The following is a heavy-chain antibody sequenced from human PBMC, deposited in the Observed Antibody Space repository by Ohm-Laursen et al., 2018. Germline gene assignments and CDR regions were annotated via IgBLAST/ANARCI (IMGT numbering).Heavy chain of an antibody. J-gene: IGHJ4*02. Sequence: TQTLTLTGTFSGFSLSTSGVGVGWIRQPPGKALEWLALIYWNDDKRYSPSLMSRLTITKDTSKNQVVLTLTNMDPVDTATYYCAHTHYTHVRVYWGQGTLVTVSS. V-gene: IGHV2-5*01. CDR2: IYWNDDK. CDR1: GFSLSTSGVG. D-gene: IGHD4-11*01. CDR3: AHTHYTHVRVY.